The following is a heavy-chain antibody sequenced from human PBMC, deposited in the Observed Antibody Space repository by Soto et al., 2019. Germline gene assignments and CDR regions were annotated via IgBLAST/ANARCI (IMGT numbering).Heavy chain of an antibody. Sequence: PGESLRISCKGSGYSFTSYWIGWVRQMPGKGLEWMGIIYPGDSDTRYSPSFQGQVTISADKSISTAYLQWSSLKASDTAMYYCARTSAAGKYYYGMDVWGQGTTVTVSS. J-gene: IGHJ6*02. V-gene: IGHV5-51*01. D-gene: IGHD6-13*01. CDR1: GYSFTSYW. CDR2: IYPGDSDT. CDR3: ARTSAAGKYYYGMDV.